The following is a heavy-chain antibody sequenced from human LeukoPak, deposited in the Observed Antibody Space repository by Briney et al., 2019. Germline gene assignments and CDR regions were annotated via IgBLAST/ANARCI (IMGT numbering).Heavy chain of an antibody. CDR1: GYTFTSYD. D-gene: IGHD3-10*01. CDR3: ASSPVDYYGSGSYYNGGYYYYYMDV. CDR2: MNPNSGNT. Sequence: ASVKVSCKASGYTFTSYDINWVRQATGQGLEWMGWMNPNSGNTGYAQKFQGRVTMTRNTSISTAYMELSSLRSDDTAVYYCASSPVDYYGSGSYYNGGYYYYYMDVWGKGTTVTVSS. V-gene: IGHV1-8*01. J-gene: IGHJ6*03.